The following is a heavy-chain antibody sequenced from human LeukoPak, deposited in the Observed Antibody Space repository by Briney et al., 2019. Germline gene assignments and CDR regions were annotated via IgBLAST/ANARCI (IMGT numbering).Heavy chain of an antibody. J-gene: IGHJ3*02. CDR3: ARVDILTGYFDAFDI. D-gene: IGHD3-9*01. V-gene: IGHV4-4*07. Sequence: SETLSLTCSVSGGSISSYYWSWIRQPAGKGLEWIGRIYSSGSTNYNPSLKSRVTMSVDTSKNQFSLKLSSVTAADTAVYYCARVDILTGYFDAFDIWGQGTMVTVSS. CDR2: IYSSGST. CDR1: GGSISSYY.